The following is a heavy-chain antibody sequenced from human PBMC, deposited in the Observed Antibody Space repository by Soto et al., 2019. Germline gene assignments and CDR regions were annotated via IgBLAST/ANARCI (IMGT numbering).Heavy chain of an antibody. CDR1: GGSVSSGSYY. CDR3: ARDNRDPGSSWYYYYYGMDV. D-gene: IGHD6-13*01. V-gene: IGHV4-61*01. J-gene: IGHJ6*02. CDR2: IYYSGST. Sequence: QVQLQESGPGLVKPSETLSLTCTVSGGSVSSGSYYWSWIRQPPGKGLEWIGYIYYSGSTNYNPALKSRVTISVATSKNQFSLQLSSVTAADTAVYYCARDNRDPGSSWYYYYYGMDVWGQGTTVTVSS.